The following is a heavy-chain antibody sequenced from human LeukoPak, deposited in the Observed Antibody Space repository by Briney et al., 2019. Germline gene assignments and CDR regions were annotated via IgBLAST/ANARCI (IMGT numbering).Heavy chain of an antibody. D-gene: IGHD2-8*02. Sequence: GGSLRLSCTASGFTFSIYEMNWVRQAPGKGLEWVAIISYDGSNKYYADSVKGRLTISRDNSKNTLYLQMNSLRAEDTAVYYCAMPTGSYDAFDIWGQGTMVAVSS. CDR3: AMPTGSYDAFDI. V-gene: IGHV3-30*03. CDR1: GFTFSIYE. J-gene: IGHJ3*02. CDR2: ISYDGSNK.